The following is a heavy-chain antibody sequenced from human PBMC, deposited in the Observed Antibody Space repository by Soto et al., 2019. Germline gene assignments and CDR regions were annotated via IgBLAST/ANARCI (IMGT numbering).Heavy chain of an antibody. D-gene: IGHD4-17*01. CDR1: GYTFTSYG. Sequence: ASVKVSCKASGYTFTSYGISWVRQAPGQGLEWMGWISAYNGNTNYAQKLQGRVTMTTDTSTSTAYMELRSLRSDDTAVYYCAREAKYGDYVPNGYDYWGQGTLVTVSS. CDR2: ISAYNGNT. CDR3: AREAKYGDYVPNGYDY. V-gene: IGHV1-18*01. J-gene: IGHJ4*02.